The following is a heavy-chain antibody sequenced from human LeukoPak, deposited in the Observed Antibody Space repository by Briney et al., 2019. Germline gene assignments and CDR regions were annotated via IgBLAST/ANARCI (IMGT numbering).Heavy chain of an antibody. V-gene: IGHV4-61*03. J-gene: IGHJ3*02. Sequence: PSETLSLTCTVSGGSISSGDYYWGWIRQPPGKGLEWLAYIYYTDYTNYNPSLESRLYISVDTSNNHFSLRVRSVTAADTAVYYCARYQTPIVAAGSRYAFDIWGQGTTVTVSS. CDR2: IYYTDYT. D-gene: IGHD6-13*01. CDR3: ARYQTPIVAAGSRYAFDI. CDR1: GGSISSGDYY.